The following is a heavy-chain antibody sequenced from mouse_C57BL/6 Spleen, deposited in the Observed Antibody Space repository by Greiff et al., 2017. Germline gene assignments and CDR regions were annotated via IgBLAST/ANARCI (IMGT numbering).Heavy chain of an antibody. CDR3: ARQNGYGAMDY. D-gene: IGHD2-10*02. V-gene: IGHV5-6*01. Sequence: EVKLVESGGDLVKPGGSLKLSCAASGFTFSSYGMSWVRQTPDKRLEWVATISSGGSYTYYPDSVKGRFTISRDNAKNTLYLQMSSLKSEDTAMYYCARQNGYGAMDYWGQGTSVTVSS. J-gene: IGHJ4*01. CDR2: ISSGGSYT. CDR1: GFTFSSYG.